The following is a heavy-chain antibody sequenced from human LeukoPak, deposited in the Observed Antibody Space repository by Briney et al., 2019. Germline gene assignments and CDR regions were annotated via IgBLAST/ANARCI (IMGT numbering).Heavy chain of an antibody. Sequence: SETLSLTCTVSGDSISTSNSYWGWIRQPPGKGLEWIGSIYYSGNTYYNASLKSRVTISVDTSKNQFSLKLSSVTAADTAVYYCAREDYGGNFDYYYYMDVWGKGTTVTVSS. CDR3: AREDYGGNFDYYYYMDV. V-gene: IGHV4-39*07. D-gene: IGHD4-23*01. CDR2: IYYSGNT. CDR1: GDSISTSNSY. J-gene: IGHJ6*03.